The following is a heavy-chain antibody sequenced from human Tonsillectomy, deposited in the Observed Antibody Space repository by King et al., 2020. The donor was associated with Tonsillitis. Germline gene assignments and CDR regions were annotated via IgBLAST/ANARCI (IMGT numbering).Heavy chain of an antibody. CDR1: GGTFSSYA. D-gene: IGHD6-19*01. CDR2: SIPIFGTA. J-gene: IGHJ6*02. V-gene: IGHV1-69*01. CDR3: ARDEPDPIAVDYGMDV. Sequence: VQLVQSGAEVKKPGASVKVSCKASGGTFSSYAISWVRQAPGQGLEWMGGSIPIFGTANYAQMFQGRVTITAAESTSTAYMELSSLRSEDTAVYYCARDEPDPIAVDYGMDVWGQGTTVTVSS.